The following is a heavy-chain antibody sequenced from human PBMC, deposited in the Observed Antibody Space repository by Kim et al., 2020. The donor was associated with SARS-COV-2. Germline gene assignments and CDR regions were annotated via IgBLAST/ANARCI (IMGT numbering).Heavy chain of an antibody. J-gene: IGHJ2*01. Sequence: LKSRVTMSVDTSKNQFSLKLSSVTAVDTAVYYCARTPRSSSWPYWYFDLWGRGTLVTVSS. CDR3: ARTPRSSSWPYWYFDL. V-gene: IGHV4-28*01. D-gene: IGHD6-13*01.